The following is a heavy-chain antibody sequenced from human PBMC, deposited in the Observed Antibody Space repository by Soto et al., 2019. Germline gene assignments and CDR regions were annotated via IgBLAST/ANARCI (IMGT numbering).Heavy chain of an antibody. D-gene: IGHD3-22*01. V-gene: IGHV1-24*01. J-gene: IGHJ5*02. CDR2: FDPEDGET. Sequence: GASVKVSCKVSGYTLTELSMHWVRQAPGKGLEWMGGFDPEDGETIYAQKFQGRVTMTEDTSTDTAYMELSSLRSEDTAVYYCATVDPNYYDSSGSRGLPFDPWGQGTLVTVSS. CDR1: GYTLTELS. CDR3: ATVDPNYYDSSGSRGLPFDP.